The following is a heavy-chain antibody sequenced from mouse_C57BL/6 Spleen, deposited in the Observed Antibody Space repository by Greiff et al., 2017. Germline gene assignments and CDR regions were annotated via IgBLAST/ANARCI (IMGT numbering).Heavy chain of an antibody. V-gene: IGHV14-4*01. D-gene: IGHD2-5*01. CDR3: TSYYSNGYAMDY. Sequence: VHVKQSGAELVRPGASVKLSCTASGFNIKDDYMHWVKQRPEQGLEWIGWIDPENGDTEYASKFQGKATITADTSSNTAYLQLSSLTSEDTAVYYCTSYYSNGYAMDYWGQGTSVTVSS. CDR2: IDPENGDT. J-gene: IGHJ4*01. CDR1: GFNIKDDY.